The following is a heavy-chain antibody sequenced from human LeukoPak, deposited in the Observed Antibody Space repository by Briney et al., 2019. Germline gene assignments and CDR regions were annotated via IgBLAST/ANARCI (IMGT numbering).Heavy chain of an antibody. D-gene: IGHD1-26*01. J-gene: IGHJ3*02. V-gene: IGHV4-39*07. CDR2: IYYSGST. CDR3: ATGMEGWELPGSPHDAFDI. Sequence: NPSETLSLTCTVSGGSISSSSYYWGWIRQPPGKGLEWIGSIYYSGSTNYNPSLKSRVTISVDTSKNQFSLKLSSVTAADTAVYYCATGMEGWELPGSPHDAFDIWGQGTMVTVSS. CDR1: GGSISSSSYY.